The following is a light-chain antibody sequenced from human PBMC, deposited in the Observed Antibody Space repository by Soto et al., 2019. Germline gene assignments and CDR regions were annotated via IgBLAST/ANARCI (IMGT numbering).Light chain of an antibody. CDR2: AAS. Sequence: AIRMTQSPSSLSASTGDRVTITCRARQGISSYLAWYQQKPGKAPNLLIYAASTLQSVVPSRFSGSGSGTDFTLTLSCLQSEDFATYYCQQYYSYPRTFGQGTKVEIK. J-gene: IGKJ1*01. CDR3: QQYYSYPRT. V-gene: IGKV1-8*01. CDR1: QGISSY.